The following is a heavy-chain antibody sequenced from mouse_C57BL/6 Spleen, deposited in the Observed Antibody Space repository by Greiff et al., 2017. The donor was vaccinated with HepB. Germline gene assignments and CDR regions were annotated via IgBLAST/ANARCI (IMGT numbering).Heavy chain of an antibody. CDR3: ARGGSRSYYYAMDY. J-gene: IGHJ4*01. Sequence: QVQLQQPGAELVRPGSSVKLSCKASGYTFTSYWMDWVKQRPGQGLEWIGNIYPSDSETHYNQKFKDKATLTVDKSSSTAYMQLSSLTSEDSAVCYCARGGSRSYYYAMDYWGQGTSVTVSS. D-gene: IGHD1-1*01. V-gene: IGHV1-61*01. CDR1: GYTFTSYW. CDR2: IYPSDSET.